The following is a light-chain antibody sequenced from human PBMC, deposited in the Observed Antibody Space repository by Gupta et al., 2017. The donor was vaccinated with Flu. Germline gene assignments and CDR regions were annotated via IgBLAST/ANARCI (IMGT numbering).Light chain of an antibody. J-gene: IGLJ3*02. CDR2: EDS. CDR3: QAWDSGTHWV. V-gene: IGLV3-1*01. CDR1: KLGDKY. Sequence: SYELTQPPSVSVSPGQTASIACPGDKLGDKYVCWYQQKPGQSPLVVIYEDSKRPAGIPGRFSGSNSGNTATLTISGTQAMDEADYYCQAWDSGTHWVFGGGTKLTVL.